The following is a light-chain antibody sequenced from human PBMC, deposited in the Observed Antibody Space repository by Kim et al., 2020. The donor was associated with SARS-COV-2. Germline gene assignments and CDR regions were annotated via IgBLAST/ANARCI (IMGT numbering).Light chain of an antibody. V-gene: IGLV3-1*01. CDR3: QAWDSSTAQV. Sequence: SYELTQPPSVSVSPGHTASITCSGDKLGDKYACWYQQKPGQSPVLVIYQDSKRPSGIPERFSGSNSGNTATLTISGTQAMDEADYYCQAWDSSTAQVFGG. CDR1: KLGDKY. J-gene: IGLJ3*02. CDR2: QDS.